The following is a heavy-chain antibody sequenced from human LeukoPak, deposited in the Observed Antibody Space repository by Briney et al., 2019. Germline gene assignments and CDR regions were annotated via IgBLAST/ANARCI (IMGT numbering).Heavy chain of an antibody. V-gene: IGHV3-48*03. D-gene: IGHD3-16*01. Sequence: GGSLRLSCAASGFTFSSYEMNWVRQAPGKGLEWVSYISSSGSTIYYADSVKGRFSISRDNSKNSLYLQMSSLRDEDTAVYYCVRDFIGGHNDYWGQGTLVTVSS. CDR1: GFTFSSYE. CDR3: VRDFIGGHNDY. CDR2: ISSSGSTI. J-gene: IGHJ4*02.